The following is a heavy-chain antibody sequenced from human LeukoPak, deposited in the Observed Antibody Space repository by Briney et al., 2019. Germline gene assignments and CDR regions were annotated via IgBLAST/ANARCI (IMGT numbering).Heavy chain of an antibody. CDR3: ASGGIVVVPAAKVGDAFDI. CDR2: IWYDGSNK. D-gene: IGHD2-2*01. Sequence: GGSLRLSCAASGFTFSSYGMHWVRQAPGKGLEWVAVIWYDGSNKYYADSVKGRFTISRDNSKNTLYLQMNSLRAEDTAVYYCASGGIVVVPAAKVGDAFDIWGQGTMVTVSS. CDR1: GFTFSSYG. V-gene: IGHV3-33*01. J-gene: IGHJ3*02.